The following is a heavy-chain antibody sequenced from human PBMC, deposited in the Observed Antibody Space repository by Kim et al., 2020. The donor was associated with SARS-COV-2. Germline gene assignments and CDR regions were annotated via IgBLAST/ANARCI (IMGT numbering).Heavy chain of an antibody. Sequence: GGSLRLSCAASGFTFSSYAMSWVRQAPGKGLEWVSAISGSGGSTYYADXXKGXFTLTKDNSKXTLYLXMNSLRAEDTXXYYRXKDSPAPKYYDXWSGYPNWFDPXXXGTXXXVSS. CDR3: XKDSPAPKYYDXWSGYPNWFDP. J-gene: IGHJ5*02. V-gene: IGHV3-23*01. CDR2: ISGSGGST. D-gene: IGHD3-3*01. CDR1: GFTFSSYA.